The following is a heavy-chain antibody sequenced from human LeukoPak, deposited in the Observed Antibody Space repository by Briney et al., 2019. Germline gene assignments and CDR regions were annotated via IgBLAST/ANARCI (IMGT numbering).Heavy chain of an antibody. CDR1: PFIFSTYG. CDR2: ISDDGGTA. V-gene: IGHV3-23*01. CDR3: AKRGPVTGTNYFDY. Sequence: DPGGSLRLSCAASPFIFSTYGISWVRPAPGEGLEWVSGISDDGGTAYYAASVKGRFTISRDNSKNTLYLQMSSLRAEDTAVYYCAKRGPVTGTNYFDYWGQGTLVTVSS. D-gene: IGHD6-19*01. J-gene: IGHJ4*02.